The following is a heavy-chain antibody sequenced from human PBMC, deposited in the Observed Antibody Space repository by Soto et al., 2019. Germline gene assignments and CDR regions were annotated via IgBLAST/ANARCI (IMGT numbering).Heavy chain of an antibody. CDR3: ARDDYSNDWAPSPGYYYYMDV. CDR2: ISAYNGNT. Sequence: ASVKVYCKASGYSLTIYGISWVLQAPGQGLEWMGWISAYNGNTNYAQKLQGRVTMTTDTSTSTAYMELRSLRSDDTAVYYCARDDYSNDWAPSPGYYYYMDVWGKGTTVTVAS. D-gene: IGHD4-4*01. V-gene: IGHV1-18*01. J-gene: IGHJ6*03. CDR1: GYSLTIYG.